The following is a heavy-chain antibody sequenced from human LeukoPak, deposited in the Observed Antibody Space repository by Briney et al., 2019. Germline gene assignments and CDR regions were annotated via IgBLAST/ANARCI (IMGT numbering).Heavy chain of an antibody. CDR1: GYTFTSYG. CDR2: ISAYNGNT. CDR3: ARDRVLGGIAVAYYFDY. J-gene: IGHJ4*02. D-gene: IGHD6-19*01. Sequence: GASVKVSCKASGYTFTSYGISWVRQAPGQGLEWMGWISAYNGNTNYAQKLQGRVTMTTDTSTSTAYMELRSLRSDDTAVYYCARDRVLGGIAVAYYFDYWGQGTLVTVSS. V-gene: IGHV1-18*01.